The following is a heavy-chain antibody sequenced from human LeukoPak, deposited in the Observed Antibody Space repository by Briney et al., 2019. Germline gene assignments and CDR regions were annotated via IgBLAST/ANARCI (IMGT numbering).Heavy chain of an antibody. D-gene: IGHD3-22*01. V-gene: IGHV5-51*01. Sequence: KNGESLKISCQASGYIFTRYCIGWVRQMPRKGLEWMGIVYPGDSDTIYSPSFQGQVTISADRSITTAYLQLNRLETSDTATYFCARGLYYDSSGFFAAFWGRGTLVTVSS. J-gene: IGHJ4*02. CDR2: VYPGDSDT. CDR3: ARGLYYDSSGFFAAF. CDR1: GYIFTRYC.